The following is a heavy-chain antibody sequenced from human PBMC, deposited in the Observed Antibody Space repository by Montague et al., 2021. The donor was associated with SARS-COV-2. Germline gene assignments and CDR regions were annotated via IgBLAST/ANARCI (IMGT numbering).Heavy chain of an antibody. J-gene: IGHJ3*02. CDR3: ARGFDI. V-gene: IGHV4-59*01. CDR1: GGSISSYY. CDR2: IYYSGST. Sequence: SETLSLTCTVSGGSISSYYWSWIRQPPGKGLEWIGYIYYSGSTNYNPSLKSQLTISVDTSKNQFSLKLGSVTAADTAVYFCARGFDIWGQGTMVTVSS.